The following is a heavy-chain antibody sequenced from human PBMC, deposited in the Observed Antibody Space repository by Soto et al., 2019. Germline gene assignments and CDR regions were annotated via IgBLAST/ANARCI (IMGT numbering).Heavy chain of an antibody. CDR1: GFTFSSYG. J-gene: IGHJ4*02. CDR3: ARAVATGRFDY. V-gene: IGHV3-33*01. D-gene: IGHD5-12*01. Sequence: GGSLRLSCAASGFTFSSYGMHWVRQAPGKGLEWVAVIWYDGSNKYYADSVKGRFTISRDNSKNTLYLQMNSLRAEDTAVYYCARAVATGRFDYWGQGTLVTVSS. CDR2: IWYDGSNK.